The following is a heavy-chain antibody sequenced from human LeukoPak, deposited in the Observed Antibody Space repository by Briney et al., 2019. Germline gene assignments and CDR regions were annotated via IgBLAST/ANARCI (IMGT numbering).Heavy chain of an antibody. D-gene: IGHD6-13*01. Sequence: PVASVKVSCKASGGTFSSYAISWVRQAPGQGLEWMGRIIPILGIANYAQKFQGRVTITADKSTSTAYMELSSLRSEDTAVYYCARDMYSSSSSGYWGQGTLVTVSS. V-gene: IGHV1-69*04. CDR3: ARDMYSSSSSGY. J-gene: IGHJ4*02. CDR2: IIPILGIA. CDR1: GGTFSSYA.